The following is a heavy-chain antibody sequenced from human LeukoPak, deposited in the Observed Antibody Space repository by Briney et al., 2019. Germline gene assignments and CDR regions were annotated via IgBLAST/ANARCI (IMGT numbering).Heavy chain of an antibody. V-gene: IGHV4-59*08. CDR2: IHYSGST. D-gene: IGHD6-19*01. Sequence: SETLSLTCTVSGGTISSYYWNWIQQPPGKGLEWIGYIHYSGSTKYNPSLKSRVTISVDTSKNQFSLKLSSVTAADTAVYYCARWYSSGWAFDYWGQGTLVTVPS. CDR1: GGTISSYY. CDR3: ARWYSSGWAFDY. J-gene: IGHJ4*02.